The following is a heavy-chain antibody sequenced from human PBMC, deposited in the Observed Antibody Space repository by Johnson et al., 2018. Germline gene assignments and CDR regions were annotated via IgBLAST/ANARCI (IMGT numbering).Heavy chain of an antibody. J-gene: IGHJ6*03. CDR1: GGSIRSSYW. CDR2: IYHSGDS. CDR3: ARVGMTIWYYYMDV. D-gene: IGHD3-9*01. Sequence: QVQLQESGPGLVKPSGTLSLTCVVSGGSIRSSYWWNWVRQSPGKGLEWIAEIYHSGDSNYNPSLKSRVTMSIDKSRNNFSLRLSSVTAADTAVYYWARVGMTIWYYYMDVWGKGATVNVSS. V-gene: IGHV4-4*02.